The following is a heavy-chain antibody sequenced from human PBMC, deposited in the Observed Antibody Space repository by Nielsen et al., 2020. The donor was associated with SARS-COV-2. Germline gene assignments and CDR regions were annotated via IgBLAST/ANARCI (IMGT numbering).Heavy chain of an antibody. CDR2: ISSSGSTI. CDR3: ARGEDVLRYFDWLLPHYYYGMDV. J-gene: IGHJ6*02. D-gene: IGHD3-9*01. CDR1: GFTFSDYY. Sequence: GGSLRLSCAASGFTFSDYYMSWIRQAPGKGLEWVSYISSSGSTIYYADSVKGRFTISRDNAKNSLYLQMNSLRAEDTAVYYCARGEDVLRYFDWLLPHYYYGMDVWGQGTTVTVSS. V-gene: IGHV3-11*01.